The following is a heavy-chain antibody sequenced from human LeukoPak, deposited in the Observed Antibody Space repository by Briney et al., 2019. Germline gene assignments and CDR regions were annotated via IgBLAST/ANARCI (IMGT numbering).Heavy chain of an antibody. CDR3: ARGGYYGSGNDFGFDL. J-gene: IGHJ5*02. Sequence: PSETLSLTCTVSGGSISSSSYYWGWIRQPPGKGLEWIGSIYYSGSTNYKPSLKSRVTISVDTSKNQFSLKLSSVTAADTAVYYCARGGYYGSGNDFGFDLWGQGTLVTVSS. CDR1: GGSISSSSYY. CDR2: IYYSGST. V-gene: IGHV4-39*07. D-gene: IGHD3-10*01.